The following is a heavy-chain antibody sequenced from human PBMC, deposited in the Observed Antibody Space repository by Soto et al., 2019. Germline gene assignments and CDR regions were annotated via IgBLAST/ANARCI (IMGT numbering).Heavy chain of an antibody. J-gene: IGHJ4*02. CDR3: ARWVDGYNSKFDY. CDR1: GGSISSYY. Sequence: KTSETLSLTCTVSGGSISSYYWGWIRQPPGKGLEWIGYIYYSGSTNYNPSLKSRVTISVDTSKNQFSLKLSSVTAADTAVYYCARWVDGYNSKFDYWGQGTLVTVSS. CDR2: IYYSGST. V-gene: IGHV4-59*01. D-gene: IGHD5-12*01.